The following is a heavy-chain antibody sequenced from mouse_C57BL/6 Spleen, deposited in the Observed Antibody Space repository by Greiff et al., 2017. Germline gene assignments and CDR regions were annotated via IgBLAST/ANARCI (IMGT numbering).Heavy chain of an antibody. D-gene: IGHD1-1*01. CDR2: ISSGSSTI. Sequence: EVQLMESGGGLVKPGGSLKLSCAASGFTFSDYGMHWVRQAPEKGLEWVAYISSGSSTIYYADTVKGRFTISRDNAKNTLFLQMTRLRSEYTAMYYCARGYYGSSYAMDYWGQGTSVTVSS. J-gene: IGHJ4*01. CDR1: GFTFSDYG. CDR3: ARGYYGSSYAMDY. V-gene: IGHV5-17*01.